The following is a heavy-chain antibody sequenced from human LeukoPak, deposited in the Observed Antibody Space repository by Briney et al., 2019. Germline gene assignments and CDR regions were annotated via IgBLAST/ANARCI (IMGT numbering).Heavy chain of an antibody. CDR3: APHCSSTSCYNAAGYYYGMDV. CDR1: GFTFSDYY. V-gene: IGHV3-11*01. CDR2: ISSSGSTI. Sequence: GGSLRLSCAASGFTFSDYYMSWIRQAPGKGLEWVPYISSSGSTIYYADSVKDRFTISRDNAKNSLYLQMNSLRAEDTAVYYCAPHCSSTSCYNAAGYYYGMDVWGQGTTVTVSS. D-gene: IGHD2-2*02. J-gene: IGHJ6*02.